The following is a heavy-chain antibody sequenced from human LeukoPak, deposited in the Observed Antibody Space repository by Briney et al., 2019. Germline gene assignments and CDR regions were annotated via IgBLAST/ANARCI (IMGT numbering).Heavy chain of an antibody. V-gene: IGHV3-21*01. CDR2: ITSSSTYT. Sequence: GGPLRLSCAASGFSFSSYNMNWVRQTPGKGLEWVSSITSSSTYTFYADSVKGRFTISRDNARNSLYLQMNSLRAEDTAVYYCAREVAPDPTYYYYYMDVWGKGTTVTISS. J-gene: IGHJ6*03. CDR3: AREVAPDPTYYYYYMDV. CDR1: GFSFSSYN. D-gene: IGHD2-15*01.